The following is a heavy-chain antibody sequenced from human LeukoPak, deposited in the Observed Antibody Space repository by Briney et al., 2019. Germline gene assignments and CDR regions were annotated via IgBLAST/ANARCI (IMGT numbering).Heavy chain of an antibody. CDR1: GGSISGSSYY. CDR2: IYYSGST. V-gene: IGHV4-39*01. D-gene: IGHD2-2*01. Sequence: PSETLSLTCTVSGGSISGSSYYWGWIRQPPGKGLEWIGSIYYSGSTYYNPSLKSRVTISVDTSKNQFSLKLSSVTAADTAVYYCASNRDIVVVPGDYWGQGTLVTVSS. CDR3: ASNRDIVVVPGDY. J-gene: IGHJ4*02.